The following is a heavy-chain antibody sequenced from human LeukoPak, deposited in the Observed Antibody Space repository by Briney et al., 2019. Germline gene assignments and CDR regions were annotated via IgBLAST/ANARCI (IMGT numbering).Heavy chain of an antibody. Sequence: GGSLRLSCAASGFTFSNAWMSWVRQAPGKGLEWVGCIKSKTDGGTTDYAAPVKGRFTISRDDSKNTLYLQMNSLKTEDTAVYYCTTDSYDSSGWPIDYWGQGTLVTVSS. CDR1: GFTFSNAW. J-gene: IGHJ4*02. V-gene: IGHV3-15*01. CDR2: IKSKTDGGTT. D-gene: IGHD6-19*01. CDR3: TTDSYDSSGWPIDY.